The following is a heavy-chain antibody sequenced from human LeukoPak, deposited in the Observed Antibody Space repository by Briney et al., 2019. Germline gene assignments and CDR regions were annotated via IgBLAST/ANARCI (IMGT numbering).Heavy chain of an antibody. J-gene: IGHJ4*02. CDR2: ITHSGRT. D-gene: IGHD1/OR15-1a*01. Sequence: SETLSLTCAVYGGSFSDYYWTWIRQPPGKGLEWIGEITHSGRTNYSPSLKSRVTLSIAASKNQSSLKLTSLTAADTSVYYCARVSGLNNFDSWGQGTLVTVSS. CDR3: ARVSGLNNFDS. V-gene: IGHV4-34*01. CDR1: GGSFSDYY.